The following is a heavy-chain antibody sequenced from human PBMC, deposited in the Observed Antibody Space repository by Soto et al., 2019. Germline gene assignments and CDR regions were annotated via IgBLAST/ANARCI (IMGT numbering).Heavy chain of an antibody. D-gene: IGHD3-10*01. J-gene: IGHJ4*02. Sequence: PSETLSLTCTVSGGSINGYYWSWIRQPPGKGLEWIGYIYYSGSTNCNPSLKSRVTISVDTSKNQFSLRLTSVTAADTAVYYCARGSGTLDYWGQGALVTV. CDR2: IYYSGST. CDR3: ARGSGTLDY. V-gene: IGHV4-59*01. CDR1: GGSINGYY.